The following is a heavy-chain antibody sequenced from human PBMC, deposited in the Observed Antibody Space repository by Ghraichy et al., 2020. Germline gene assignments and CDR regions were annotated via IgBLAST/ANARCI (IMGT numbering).Heavy chain of an antibody. CDR1: GGTFSSYA. J-gene: IGHJ4*02. CDR2: IIPIFGTA. Sequence: VKVSCKASGGTFSSYAISWVRQAPGQGLEWMGGIIPIFGTANYAQKFQGRVTITADESTSTAYMELSSLRSEDTAVYYCARSAIGVIWGSYRSDSGFDYWGQGTLVTVSS. D-gene: IGHD3-16*02. V-gene: IGHV1-69*13. CDR3: ARSAIGVIWGSYRSDSGFDY.